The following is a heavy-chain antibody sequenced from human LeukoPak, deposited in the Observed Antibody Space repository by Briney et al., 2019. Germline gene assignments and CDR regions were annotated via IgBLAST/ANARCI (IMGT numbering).Heavy chain of an antibody. CDR1: GYTLTGYY. J-gene: IGHJ4*02. CDR3: AKYYYDSSGYDY. CDR2: INPNSGGT. D-gene: IGHD3-22*01. V-gene: IGHV1-2*06. Sequence: ASVKVSCKASGYTLTGYYMHWVRQAPGQGLEWMGRINPNSGGTNYAQKFQGRVTMTRDTSISTAYMELSRLRSDDTAVYYCAKYYYDSSGYDYWGQGTLVTVSS.